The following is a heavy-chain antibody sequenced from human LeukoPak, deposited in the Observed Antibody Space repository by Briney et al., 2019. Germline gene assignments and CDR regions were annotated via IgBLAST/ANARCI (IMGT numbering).Heavy chain of an antibody. J-gene: IGHJ5*02. D-gene: IGHD6-13*01. Sequence: SVKVSCKASGGTFSSYAISWVRQAPGQGLEWMGRIIPIFGTANYAQKFQGRVTITTDECTSTAYMELSSLRSEDTAVYYCATHKSSSWRNNWFDPWGQGTLVTVSS. V-gene: IGHV1-69*05. CDR2: IIPIFGTA. CDR1: GGTFSSYA. CDR3: ATHKSSSWRNNWFDP.